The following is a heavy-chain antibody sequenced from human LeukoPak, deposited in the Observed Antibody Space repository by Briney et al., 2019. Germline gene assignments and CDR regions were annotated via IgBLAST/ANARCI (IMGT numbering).Heavy chain of an antibody. Sequence: GGSLRLSCAASGFTFSTYSMNWVRQAPGKGLEWVSAISGSGGSTYYADSVKGRFTISRDNSKNTLYLQMNSLRAEDTAVYYCAKEGDSSGYSRYFDYWGQGTLVTVSS. CDR1: GFTFSTYS. CDR3: AKEGDSSGYSRYFDY. CDR2: ISGSGGST. J-gene: IGHJ4*02. D-gene: IGHD3-22*01. V-gene: IGHV3-23*01.